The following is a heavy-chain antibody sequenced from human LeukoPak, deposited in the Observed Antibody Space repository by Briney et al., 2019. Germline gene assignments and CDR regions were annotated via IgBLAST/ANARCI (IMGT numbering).Heavy chain of an antibody. V-gene: IGHV3-48*04. CDR3: ARGTRGYSGYPVDY. D-gene: IGHD5-12*01. CDR1: GFTFSSYS. Sequence: GGSLRLSCAASGFTFSSYSINWVRQAPGKGLEWVSYISGSGSTIYYADSVKGRFTISRDNAKNSLYLQMNSLRAEDTAVYYCARGTRGYSGYPVDYWGQGTLVTVSS. J-gene: IGHJ4*02. CDR2: ISGSGSTI.